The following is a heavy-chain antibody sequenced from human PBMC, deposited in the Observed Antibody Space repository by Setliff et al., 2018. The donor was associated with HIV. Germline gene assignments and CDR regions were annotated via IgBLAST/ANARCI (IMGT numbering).Heavy chain of an antibody. Sequence: PSETLSLTCAVFGESFSNYHWNWFRQPPGGGLEWIGEISHSGNTDYNSSLKSRVTISVDTSKKQFSLEMRSLTAADTAIYYCARDQRLPGVQPPDWYFDLWGRGTLVTVSS. D-gene: IGHD2-2*01. CDR2: ISHSGNT. J-gene: IGHJ2*01. CDR3: ARDQRLPGVQPPDWYFDL. V-gene: IGHV4-34*01. CDR1: GESFSNYH.